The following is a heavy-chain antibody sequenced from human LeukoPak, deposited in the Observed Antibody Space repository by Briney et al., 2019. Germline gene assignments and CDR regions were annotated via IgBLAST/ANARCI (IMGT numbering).Heavy chain of an antibody. CDR1: GFTFSSYA. CDR2: ISGSGGST. D-gene: IGHD2-2*01. CDR3: AKLSLKVPAAIIENY. V-gene: IGHV3-23*01. Sequence: PGGSLRLSCAASGFTFSSYAMSWVRQAPGKGLEWVSAISGSGGSTYYADSVKGRFTISRDNSKNTLYLQMNSLRAEDTAVYYCAKLSLKVPAAIIENYWGQGTLVTVSS. J-gene: IGHJ4*02.